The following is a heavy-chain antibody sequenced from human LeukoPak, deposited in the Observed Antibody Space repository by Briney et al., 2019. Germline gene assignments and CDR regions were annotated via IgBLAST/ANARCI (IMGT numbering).Heavy chain of an antibody. CDR2: ISGRGAST. CDR3: AKNLLAYTGYFYYYMDV. V-gene: IGHV3-23*01. J-gene: IGHJ6*03. Sequence: GGSLRLSCVASGFTFSNYAIIWVRQAPGKGLEWVSGISGRGASTDYADSVKGRFTISRDNSGNTLYLQMNSLRAEDTAVYYCAKNLLAYTGYFYYYMDVWSKGTTVIVSS. D-gene: IGHD2-2*02. CDR1: GFTFSNYA.